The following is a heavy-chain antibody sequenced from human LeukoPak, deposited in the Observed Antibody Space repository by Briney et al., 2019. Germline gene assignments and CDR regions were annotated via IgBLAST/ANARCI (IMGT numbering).Heavy chain of an antibody. J-gene: IGHJ3*02. Sequence: PSETLSLTCTVPGGSISSYYWSSIRQPAGKGLEWIGRIYTSGSTHYNPSLKSRVTMSVDTSKNQFSLKLSSVTAADTAVYYCARDRGPSGSYYDAFDIWGQGTMVTVSP. CDR2: IYTSGST. CDR1: GGSISSYY. CDR3: ARDRGPSGSYYDAFDI. V-gene: IGHV4-4*07. D-gene: IGHD1-26*01.